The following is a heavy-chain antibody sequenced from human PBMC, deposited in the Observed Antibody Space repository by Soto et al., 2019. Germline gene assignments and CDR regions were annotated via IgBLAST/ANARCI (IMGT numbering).Heavy chain of an antibody. CDR3: ARGGQGIAAAGIINWFDP. J-gene: IGHJ5*02. CDR1: GYTFTSYD. V-gene: IGHV1-8*01. Sequence: ASVKVSCKASGYTFTSYDINWVRQATGQGLEWMGWMNPNSGNTGYAQKFQGRVTMTRNTSISTAYMELSSLRSEDTAVYYCARGGQGIAAAGIINWFDPWGQGTLVTV. CDR2: MNPNSGNT. D-gene: IGHD6-13*01.